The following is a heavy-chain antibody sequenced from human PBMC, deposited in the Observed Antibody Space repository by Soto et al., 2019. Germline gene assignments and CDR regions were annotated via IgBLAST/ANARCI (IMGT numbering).Heavy chain of an antibody. CDR2: IYYSGGT. Sequence: PSETLSLTCTVSGDSINTDYYWSWLRQPPGKGLEWIGHIYYSGGTFKHPSLQSRLTMSVDTSKNQFSLTLTSVTAADTAVYYCGRDKASKFSDSRNYIPHFDPCGQRTLAKVSS. D-gene: IGHD3-22*01. J-gene: IGHJ5*02. V-gene: IGHV4-30-4*01. CDR1: GDSINTDYY. CDR3: GRDKASKFSDSRNYIPHFDP.